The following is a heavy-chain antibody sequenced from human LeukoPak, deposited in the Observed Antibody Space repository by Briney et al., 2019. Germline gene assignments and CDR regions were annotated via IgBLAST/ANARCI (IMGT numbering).Heavy chain of an antibody. Sequence: GRSLRLSCAASGFTFSNAWMSWVRQAPGKGLEWVGRIKSKTDGGTTDYAAPVKGRFTISRDDSKNTLYLQMNSLKTEDTAVYYCTTDPALSHTMVRGVKTHTGYWGQGTLVTVSS. D-gene: IGHD3-10*01. J-gene: IGHJ4*02. CDR3: TTDPALSHTMVRGVKTHTGY. CDR2: IKSKTDGGTT. CDR1: GFTFSNAW. V-gene: IGHV3-15*01.